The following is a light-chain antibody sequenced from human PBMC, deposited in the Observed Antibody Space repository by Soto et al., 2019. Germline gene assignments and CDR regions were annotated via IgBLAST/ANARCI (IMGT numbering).Light chain of an antibody. V-gene: IGKV3-20*01. Sequence: EIVLTQSPGTLSLSPGERATLSCRASQSVSSTYLGWYQQKRGQAPRLLIYGASSRATGIPGRFSGSGSGADFTLTIRRLEPEDFAVYYCQQYGSSPPEYTSGQGTKLEIK. CDR1: QSVSSTY. CDR2: GAS. J-gene: IGKJ2*01. CDR3: QQYGSSPPEYT.